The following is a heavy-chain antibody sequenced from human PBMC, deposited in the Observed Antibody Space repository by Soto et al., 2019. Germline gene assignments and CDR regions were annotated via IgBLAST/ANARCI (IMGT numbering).Heavy chain of an antibody. D-gene: IGHD6-13*01. J-gene: IGHJ5*02. Sequence: SETLSLTCAVYGGSFSGYYWSWIRQPPGKGLEWIGEINHSGSTNYNPSLKSRVTISVDTSKNQFSLKLSSVTAADTAVYYCAGGVIAAGISVGQEENWFDPWGQGTLVTVSS. V-gene: IGHV4-34*01. CDR1: GGSFSGYY. CDR3: AGGVIAAGISVGQEENWFDP. CDR2: INHSGST.